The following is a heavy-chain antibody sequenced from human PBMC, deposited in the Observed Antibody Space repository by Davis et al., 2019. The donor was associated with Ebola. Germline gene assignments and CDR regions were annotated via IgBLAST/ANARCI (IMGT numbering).Heavy chain of an antibody. D-gene: IGHD2-8*02. Sequence: MPSETLSLTCAVSGGSISSSNWWSWVRQSPGKGLEWIGEIYHSGSTNYNPSLKSRVTISVDTSKNQFSLKLSSVTAADTAVYYCARHRQYCTGGVCYWGNWFDPWGQGTLVTVSS. CDR1: GGSISSSNW. CDR3: ARHRQYCTGGVCYWGNWFDP. J-gene: IGHJ5*02. CDR2: IYHSGST. V-gene: IGHV4-4*02.